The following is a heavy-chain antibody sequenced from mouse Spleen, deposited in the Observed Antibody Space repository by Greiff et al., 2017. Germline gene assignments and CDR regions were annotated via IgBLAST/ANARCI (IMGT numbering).Heavy chain of an antibody. Sequence: EVHLVESGGGLVQPGGSLKLSCAASGFTFSSYTMSWVRQTPEKRLEWVAYISNGGGSTYYPDTVKGRFTISRDNAKNTLYLQMSSLKSEDTAMYYCARQLTTVDAMDYWGQGTSVTVSS. D-gene: IGHD1-1*01. V-gene: IGHV5-12-2*01. CDR3: ARQLTTVDAMDY. CDR2: ISNGGGST. J-gene: IGHJ4*01. CDR1: GFTFSSYT.